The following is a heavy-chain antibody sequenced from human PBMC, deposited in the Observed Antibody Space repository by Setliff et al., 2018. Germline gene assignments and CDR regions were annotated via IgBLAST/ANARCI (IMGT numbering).Heavy chain of an antibody. CDR3: AKGGTYRYFDF. V-gene: IGHV4-30-4*02. CDR1: GDTISRGGYF. CDR2: IYYTGTS. J-gene: IGHJ4*02. D-gene: IGHD1-1*01. Sequence: KTSETLSLTCSLYGDTISRGGYFWSWIRQFPGKGLEWIGSIYYTGTSYYSSSLKSRLTISVDTSKNQFSLKLTSVTAADTAFYFCAKGGTYRYFDFWGQGTLVTVS.